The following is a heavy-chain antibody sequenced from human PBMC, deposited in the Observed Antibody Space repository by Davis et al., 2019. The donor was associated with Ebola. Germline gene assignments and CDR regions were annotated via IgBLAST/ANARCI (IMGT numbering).Heavy chain of an antibody. CDR3: ARMGWDSSSSVDY. Sequence: GESLKISCKGSGYSFTNYWIGWVRQMPGKGLEWMGIIYPGDSDTRYSPSFQGQVTISADKSISTAYLQWSSLKASDTAIYYCARMGWDSSSSVDYWGQGTLVTVSS. J-gene: IGHJ4*02. D-gene: IGHD6-6*01. CDR1: GYSFTNYW. CDR2: IYPGDSDT. V-gene: IGHV5-51*01.